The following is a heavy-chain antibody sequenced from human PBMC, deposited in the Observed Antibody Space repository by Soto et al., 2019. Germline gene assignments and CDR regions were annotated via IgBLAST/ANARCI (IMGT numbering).Heavy chain of an antibody. V-gene: IGHV1-69*01. CDR1: GGTFSSYA. CDR3: ARSQGSSTSLEIYYYYYYSMDV. Sequence: QVQLVQSGAEVKKPGSSVKVSCKASGGTFSSYAISWVRQAPGQGLEWMGGINPISGTANYAQKFQGRVTITADESTSTAYMELSSLRSEDTAVYYCARSQGSSTSLEIYYYYYYSMDVWGQGTTVTVSS. CDR2: INPISGTA. D-gene: IGHD2-2*01. J-gene: IGHJ6*02.